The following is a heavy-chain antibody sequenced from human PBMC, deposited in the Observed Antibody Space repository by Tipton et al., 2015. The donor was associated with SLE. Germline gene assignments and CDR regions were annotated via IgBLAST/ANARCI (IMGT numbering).Heavy chain of an antibody. CDR1: GGSISSYY. Sequence: GLVKPSETLSLTCTVSGGSISSYYWSWIRQHPGKGLEWIGYIYYSGSTYYNPSLKSRVTISVDTSKNQFSLKLSSVTAADTAVYYCARWNDAYNYYGMDVWGQVTTVTVSS. D-gene: IGHD1-1*01. J-gene: IGHJ6*02. V-gene: IGHV4-59*08. CDR2: IYYSGST. CDR3: ARWNDAYNYYGMDV.